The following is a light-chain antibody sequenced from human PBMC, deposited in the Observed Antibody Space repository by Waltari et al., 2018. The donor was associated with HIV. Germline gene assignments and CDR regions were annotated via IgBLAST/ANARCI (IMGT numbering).Light chain of an antibody. J-gene: IGKJ1*01. CDR3: QKYNSAPRT. Sequence: TCRSGVSSRFSGSGSGTEFTLKISSLQPEDSATYYCQKYNSAPRTFGQGTKVEIK. V-gene: IGKV1-9*01.